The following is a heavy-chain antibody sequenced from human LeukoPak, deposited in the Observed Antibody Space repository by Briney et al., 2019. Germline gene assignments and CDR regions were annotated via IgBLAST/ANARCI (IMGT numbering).Heavy chain of an antibody. J-gene: IGHJ4*02. CDR1: GGSVSSIPYC. V-gene: IGHV4-39*07. CDR2: ICYTGKT. Sequence: SETLSPTCTVSGGSVSSIPYCWGWIRQPPGKGLEWIASICYTGKTYYKPSLKSRVAISVDTSKNHFSLNLNSVTAADTAVYYCAREVDSSANDWGQGTLVAVSS. D-gene: IGHD6-6*01. CDR3: AREVDSSAND.